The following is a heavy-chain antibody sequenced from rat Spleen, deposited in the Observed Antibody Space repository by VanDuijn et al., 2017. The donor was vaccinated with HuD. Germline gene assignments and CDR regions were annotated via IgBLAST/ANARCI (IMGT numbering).Heavy chain of an antibody. D-gene: IGHD1-1*01. CDR1: GFTFSDYN. CDR2: ISTRGGST. CDR3: TRGYSPDY. V-gene: IGHV5-7*01. Sequence: EVLLVESGGGSVQPGRSLKLSCAASGFTFSDYNMAWVRQAPKKGLKWVATISTRGGSTYYRDSVKGRFTISRDNAKNTLYLQMNSLRSEDTATYYCTRGYSPDYWGQGVMVTVSS. J-gene: IGHJ2*01.